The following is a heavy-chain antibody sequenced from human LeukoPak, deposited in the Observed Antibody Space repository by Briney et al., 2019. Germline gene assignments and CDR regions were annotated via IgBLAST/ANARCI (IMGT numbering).Heavy chain of an antibody. CDR1: AFTFSTYT. CDR2: ISGSSSTI. J-gene: IGHJ4*02. CDR3: ARKYIYGFDY. V-gene: IGHV3-48*01. D-gene: IGHD5-18*01. Sequence: GGSLRLSCAASAFTFSTYTMNWVRQAPGKGLDWVAYISGSSSTISYADSVKGRFTISRDNAKNSLYLQMNSLRAEDTAVYYCARKYIYGFDYWGQGALVTVSS.